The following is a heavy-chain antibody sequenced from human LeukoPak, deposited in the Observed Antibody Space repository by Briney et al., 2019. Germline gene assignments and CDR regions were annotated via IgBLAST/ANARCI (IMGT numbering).Heavy chain of an antibody. D-gene: IGHD3-22*01. CDR3: AALRITMIVGNDAFDI. J-gene: IGHJ3*02. CDR2: IRYDGSNK. Sequence: PGGSLRLSCAASGFTFSSYGMHWVRQAPGKGLEWVAFIRYDGSNKYYADSVKGRFTISRDNSKNTLYLQMNSLRAEDTAVYYCAALRITMIVGNDAFDIWGQGTMVTVSS. CDR1: GFTFSSYG. V-gene: IGHV3-30*02.